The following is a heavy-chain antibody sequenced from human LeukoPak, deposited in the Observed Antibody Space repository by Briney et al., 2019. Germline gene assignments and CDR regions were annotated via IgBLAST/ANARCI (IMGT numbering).Heavy chain of an antibody. J-gene: IGHJ4*02. Sequence: GASVKVSCKASGGTFSSYAISWVRQAPGQGLEWMGRIIPILGIANYAQKFQGRVTITADKSTSTAYMELSSLRSEDTAVYYCAREDIPDYFDYWGQGTLVTVSS. CDR1: GGTFSSYA. V-gene: IGHV1-69*04. CDR3: AREDIPDYFDY. CDR2: IIPILGIA. D-gene: IGHD1-14*01.